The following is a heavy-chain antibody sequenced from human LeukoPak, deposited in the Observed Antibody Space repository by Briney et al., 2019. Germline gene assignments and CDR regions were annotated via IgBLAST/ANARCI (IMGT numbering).Heavy chain of an antibody. V-gene: IGHV3-33*01. J-gene: IGHJ4*03. D-gene: IGHD2-2*01. CDR2: IWYDGSNE. CDR1: GFTFSNYG. CDR3: GRGGRYCRSSRCHLGYH. Sequence: GSLRLSCAASGFTFSNYGMHWVRQAPGKGLEWVAVIWYDGSNEYYADSVKGRFTISRDNSKNTLYLQMNSLRAEDTAVYYCGRGGRYCRSSRCHLGYHWGQGTPGTVSS.